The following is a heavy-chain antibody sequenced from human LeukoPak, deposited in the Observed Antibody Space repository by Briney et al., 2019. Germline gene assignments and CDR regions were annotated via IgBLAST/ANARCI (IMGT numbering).Heavy chain of an antibody. CDR2: ISGSGGST. D-gene: IGHD3-16*01. V-gene: IGHV3-23*01. Sequence: GGSLRLSCAASGFTFSSYAMSWVRQAPGKGLEWVSAISGSGGSTYYADSVKGRFTIPRDNSKNTLYLQMNSLRAEDTAVYYCAKTRWGGLPGHYYFDYWGQGTLVTVSS. CDR3: AKTRWGGLPGHYYFDY. J-gene: IGHJ4*02. CDR1: GFTFSSYA.